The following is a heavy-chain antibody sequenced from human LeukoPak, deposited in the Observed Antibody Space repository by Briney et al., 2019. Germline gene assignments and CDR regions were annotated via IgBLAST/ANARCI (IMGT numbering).Heavy chain of an antibody. Sequence: SETLSLTCGDSGGSISNTNWWSWVRQPPGQGLEWIGEISLTGLTHYNPSLESRVTVSLDKSKNQLSLNLTSVTAADTAVYYCSRENGAFSPFGYWGQGTLVTVLS. CDR1: GGSISNTNW. CDR2: ISLTGLT. D-gene: IGHD2-8*01. J-gene: IGHJ4*02. CDR3: SRENGAFSPFGY. V-gene: IGHV4-4*02.